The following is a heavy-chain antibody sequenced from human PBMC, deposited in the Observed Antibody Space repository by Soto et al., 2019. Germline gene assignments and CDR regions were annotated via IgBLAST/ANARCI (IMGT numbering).Heavy chain of an antibody. Sequence: EVQLVESGGGLIPPGGYLRLSCAASGFLVNSAYMTWVRQALGKGLEWLSMINSDGSTLYAESVKGRFTISRDNSKNRLDLQMNSLRAEDTAMYYCARSGYSFAWGYWGQGTLVIVTS. CDR3: ARSGYSFAWGY. CDR1: GFLVNSAY. CDR2: INSDGST. V-gene: IGHV3-53*01. J-gene: IGHJ4*02. D-gene: IGHD5-18*01.